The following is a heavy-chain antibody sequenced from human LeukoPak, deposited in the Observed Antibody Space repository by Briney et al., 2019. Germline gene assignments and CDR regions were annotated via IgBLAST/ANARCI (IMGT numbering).Heavy chain of an antibody. D-gene: IGHD2-8*01. CDR3: AKDPDCTSGICYTFFDY. J-gene: IGHJ4*02. CDR1: GFTFSSCG. V-gene: IGHV3-30*02. Sequence: GGSLRLSCAASGFTFSSCGIHRVRQAPGKGLEWVAFIRYDGSNKYYADSVKGRFTISRDNSKNTLYLQMNSLRAEDTAVYYCAKDPDCTSGICYTFFDYWGQGTLVTVSS. CDR2: IRYDGSNK.